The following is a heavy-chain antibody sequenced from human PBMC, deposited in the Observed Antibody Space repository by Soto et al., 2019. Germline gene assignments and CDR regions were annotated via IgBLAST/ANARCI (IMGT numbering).Heavy chain of an antibody. CDR3: ARGTTTSAFSAMDV. CDR1: GFTFSNNA. J-gene: IGHJ6*02. V-gene: IGHV3-30-3*01. CDR2: ISYDGSNK. Sequence: QVQLVESGGGVVQPGRSLRLSCAASGFTFSNNAMDLVRQAPGKGLEWVAVISYDGSNKYIAESVKGRFTISRDNSKNTLFLQMNSLRAKDTAIYYCARGTTTSAFSAMDVWGQGTTVTVSS. D-gene: IGHD1-1*01.